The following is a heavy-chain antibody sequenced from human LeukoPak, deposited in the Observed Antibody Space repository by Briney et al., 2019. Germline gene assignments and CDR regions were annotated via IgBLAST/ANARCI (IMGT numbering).Heavy chain of an antibody. V-gene: IGHV3-74*01. CDR1: GFTFSSCW. J-gene: IGHJ4*02. CDR3: ARARWSSTGWFLGY. D-gene: IGHD6-19*01. CDR2: VNPQGSDT. Sequence: GRSLRLSCAASGFTFSSCWMHWVRQAPGKGLVWVSRVNPQGSDTSYTDSVKGRFTISRDNAKDSLHLQMDNLRAEDTAVYYCARARWSSTGWFLGYWGQGTLVAVSS.